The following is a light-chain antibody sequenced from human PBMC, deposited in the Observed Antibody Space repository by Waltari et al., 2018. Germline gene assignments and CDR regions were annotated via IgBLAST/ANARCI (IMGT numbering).Light chain of an antibody. J-gene: IGKJ2*01. Sequence: AIRMTQSPSSFSASTGDRVTITCRASQGISSYLAWYQKKPGKAPKLLIYAASTLQSGVPSRFSGSGSGTDFTLTISCLQSEDFATYYCQQYYSYPQTFGQGTKLEIK. CDR1: QGISSY. CDR3: QQYYSYPQT. CDR2: AAS. V-gene: IGKV1-8*01.